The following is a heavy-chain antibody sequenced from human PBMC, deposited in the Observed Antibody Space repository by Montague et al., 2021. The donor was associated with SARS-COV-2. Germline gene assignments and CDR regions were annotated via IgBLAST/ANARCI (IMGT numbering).Heavy chain of an antibody. D-gene: IGHD3-3*01. CDR1: GFSLTTDGVG. CDR3: ARRYDFYRAEAFDV. V-gene: IGHV2-5*02. CDR2: IYWDGDQ. J-gene: IGHJ3*01. Sequence: PALVKPTQTLTLTCVFSGFSLTTDGVGVAWIRRPPGKALEWLALIYWDGDQRYSPSLKTRVTTTKDTSRNRVVLTMTNLDPVDTATYYCARRYDFYRAEAFDVWGQGTMVTVSS.